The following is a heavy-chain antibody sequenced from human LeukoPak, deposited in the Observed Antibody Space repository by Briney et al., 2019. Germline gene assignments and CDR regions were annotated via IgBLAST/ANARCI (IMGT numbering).Heavy chain of an antibody. V-gene: IGHV1-2*02. CDR3: ARDVGYCGSTSCRDV. J-gene: IGHJ6*04. D-gene: IGHD2-2*01. Sequence: GASVKVSCKASGYTFTGYYMHWVRQAPGQGLEWMGWINPNSGGTNYAQKFQGRVTMTRDTSISTAYMELSRLRSDDTAVYYCARDVGYCGSTSCRDVWGKGTTVTVSS. CDR1: GYTFTGYY. CDR2: INPNSGGT.